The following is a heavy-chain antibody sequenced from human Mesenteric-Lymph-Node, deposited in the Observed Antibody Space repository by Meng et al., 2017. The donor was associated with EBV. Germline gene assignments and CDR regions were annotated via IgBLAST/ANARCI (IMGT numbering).Heavy chain of an antibody. Sequence: QVQLVQSGAAVKKPGSSVKVSCTASGGSFSTYAMSWVRQAPGQGLEWVGGIIPIFGTTNYAQDFEDRVTITADESTNTAYMELSSLTSEDTAVYYCARWTVAAELLLEATHWGQGTLVTVSS. CDR3: ARWTVAAELLLEATH. CDR1: GGSFSTYA. V-gene: IGHV1-69*01. CDR2: IIPIFGTT. J-gene: IGHJ4*02. D-gene: IGHD2-2*01.